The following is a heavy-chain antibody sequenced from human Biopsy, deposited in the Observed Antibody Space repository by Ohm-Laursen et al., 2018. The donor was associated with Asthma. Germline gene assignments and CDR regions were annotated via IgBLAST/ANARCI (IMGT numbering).Heavy chain of an antibody. J-gene: IGHJ6*02. CDR3: AIVRGDGSGSSIDNYYGMDV. CDR1: GDSISSHAYY. Sequence: SQTLSLTCTVSGDSISSHAYYWNLVRQHPEKDLEFIGYISYIGTTFYHTSLMRRLIISLDTSNNQFSLKLSSVTTADTAVYYCAIVRGDGSGSSIDNYYGMDVWGQGTTVTVSS. CDR2: ISYIGTT. D-gene: IGHD3-10*01. V-gene: IGHV4-31*03.